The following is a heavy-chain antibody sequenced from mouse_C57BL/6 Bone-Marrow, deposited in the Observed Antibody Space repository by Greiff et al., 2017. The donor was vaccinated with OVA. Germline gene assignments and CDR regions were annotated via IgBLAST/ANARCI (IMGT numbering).Heavy chain of an antibody. CDR1: GFSLTSYG. CDR3: AKHNLRPTGFFAY. Sequence: VMLVESGPGLVAPSQSLSITCTVSGFSLTSYGVDWVRQPPGKGLEWLGVIWGGGSTHYNSALISRLSISKDNSKSQVFLKINSLQTDYTAMYYCAKHNLRPTGFFAYWGQGTLVTVSA. V-gene: IGHV2-9*01. D-gene: IGHD4-1*01. J-gene: IGHJ3*01. CDR2: IWGGGST.